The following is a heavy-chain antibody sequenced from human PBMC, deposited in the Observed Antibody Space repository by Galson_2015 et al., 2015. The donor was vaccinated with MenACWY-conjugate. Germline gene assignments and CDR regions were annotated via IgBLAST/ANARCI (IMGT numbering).Heavy chain of an antibody. CDR1: GFSFDDSA. V-gene: IGHV3-20*04. J-gene: IGHJ4*02. D-gene: IGHD3-10*01. Sequence: SLRLSCAASGFSFDDSAMSWVRQAPGKGLEWVSGINWNGDRTSYGDSVKGRFTVSRDNVKRSLDLQMNSLRAEDTALYYCARSTGSGFFGFRSNFASWGQGILVIVS. CDR2: INWNGDRT. CDR3: ARSTGSGFFGFRSNFAS.